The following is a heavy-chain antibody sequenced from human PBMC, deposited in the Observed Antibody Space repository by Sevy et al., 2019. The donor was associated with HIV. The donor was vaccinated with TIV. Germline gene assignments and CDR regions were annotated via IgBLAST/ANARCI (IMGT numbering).Heavy chain of an antibody. V-gene: IGHV3-53*01. CDR3: ARGLYSYGYNY. CDR1: GFIVSSNY. D-gene: IGHD5-18*01. J-gene: IGHJ4*02. CDR2: IYSGGST. Sequence: GGSLRLSCAASGFIVSSNYMSWVRQAPGKGLEWVSVIYSGGSTYYADSVKGRFTISRDNSKNTLYLQMNSLRAEDTAVYYCARGLYSYGYNYWGQGTLVTVSS.